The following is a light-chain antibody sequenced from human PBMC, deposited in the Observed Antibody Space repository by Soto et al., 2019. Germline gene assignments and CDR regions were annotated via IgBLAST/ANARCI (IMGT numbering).Light chain of an antibody. J-gene: IGKJ1*01. CDR3: LQDINYPWT. V-gene: IGKV1-5*01. CDR1: QTISRW. CDR2: DAS. Sequence: DIQLPQPPSTLSASVGDEVTITCRASQTISRWWSWYQQKPGRAPKLLIYDASTLESGVPSRFSGSGSETEFTLTISRLQPDDFATYYCLQDINYPWTFGQGTKVDIK.